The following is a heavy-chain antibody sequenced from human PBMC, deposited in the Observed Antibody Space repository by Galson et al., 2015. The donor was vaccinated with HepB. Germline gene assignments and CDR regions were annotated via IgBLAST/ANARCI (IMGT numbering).Heavy chain of an antibody. CDR3: ARGDGSPRVFDY. D-gene: IGHD2-21*02. V-gene: IGHV3-48*01. CDR2: ISSSSSTT. Sequence: SLRLSCAASGFTFSSYSMNWVRQAPGKGLEWVSYISSSSSTTYYADSVKGRFTISRDNSKNTLYLQMNSLRAEDTAVYYCARGDGSPRVFDYWGQGTLVTVSS. J-gene: IGHJ4*02. CDR1: GFTFSSYS.